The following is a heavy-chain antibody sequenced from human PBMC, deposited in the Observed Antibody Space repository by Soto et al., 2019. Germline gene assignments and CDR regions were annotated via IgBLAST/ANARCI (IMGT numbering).Heavy chain of an antibody. V-gene: IGHV3-30-3*01. CDR3: ARTGYDRSGYFVEYYFDY. Sequence: VGSLRLSCAASGFTCSKYAMHWVRQARGTGLEWVAVISNDGSNPYYADSVKGRFTISRDNSKNTLYLQMNSLREEDTAVYYCARTGYDRSGYFVEYYFDYWGQGTLVTVSS. CDR2: ISNDGSNP. D-gene: IGHD3-22*01. CDR1: GFTCSKYA. J-gene: IGHJ4*02.